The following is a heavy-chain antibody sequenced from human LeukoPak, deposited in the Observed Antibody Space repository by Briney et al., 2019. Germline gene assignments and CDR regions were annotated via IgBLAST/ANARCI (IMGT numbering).Heavy chain of an antibody. CDR1: GGSFSGYY. CDR2: INHSGST. D-gene: IGHD6-19*01. V-gene: IGHV4-34*01. J-gene: IGHJ4*02. Sequence: PSETLSLTCAVYGGSFSGYYWSWICQPPGKGLEWIGEINHSGSTNYNPSLKSRVTISVDTSKNQFSLKLSSVTAADTAVYYCARSEAVAVESEYYFDYWGQGTLVTVSS. CDR3: ARSEAVAVESEYYFDY.